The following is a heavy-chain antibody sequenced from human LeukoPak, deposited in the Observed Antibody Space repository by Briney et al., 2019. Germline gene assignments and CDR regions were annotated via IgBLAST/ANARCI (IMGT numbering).Heavy chain of an antibody. D-gene: IGHD3/OR15-3a*01. CDR3: ARVSGTGWNDF. V-gene: IGHV1-2*02. Sequence: ASVTVSCKASGYTFSDYYMHWVRQAPGQGLEWMGWINPHTGDTNYALKFQGRVTMTRDTSTSTAYMDLSWLRSDDTAVFYCARVSGTGWNDFWGQGTLVTVSS. CDR2: INPHTGDT. CDR1: GYTFSDYY. J-gene: IGHJ4*02.